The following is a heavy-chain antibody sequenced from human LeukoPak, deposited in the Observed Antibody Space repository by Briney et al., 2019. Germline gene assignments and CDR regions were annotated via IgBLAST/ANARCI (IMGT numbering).Heavy chain of an antibody. CDR3: ARARTTRGFDY. Sequence: GGSLRLSCAASGVTFNSYGIHSVRQAPGKGLEWVAFIWYDGSNKYYADSVKARFTISRDNSKNTLYLQMNSLRAEDTAVYYCARARTTRGFDYWGQGTLATVSS. CDR1: GVTFNSYG. J-gene: IGHJ4*02. V-gene: IGHV3-33*01. D-gene: IGHD4-17*01. CDR2: IWYDGSNK.